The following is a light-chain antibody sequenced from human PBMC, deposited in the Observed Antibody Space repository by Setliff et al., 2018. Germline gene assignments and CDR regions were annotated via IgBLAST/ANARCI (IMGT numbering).Light chain of an antibody. CDR3: CSYADTYIAV. J-gene: IGLJ1*01. CDR1: SSDVGRYNF. Sequence: QSALTQPRSVSGSPGQSVTISCTGTSSDVGRYNFVCWDQQHPGKAPKLIISDVTKRPSGVPDRFSGSKSGNTASLTISGLQAEDEADYSCCSYADTYIAVFGTGTKGTV. CDR2: DVT. V-gene: IGLV2-11*01.